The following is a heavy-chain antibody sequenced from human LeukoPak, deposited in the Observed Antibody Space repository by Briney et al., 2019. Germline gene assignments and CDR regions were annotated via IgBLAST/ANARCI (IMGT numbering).Heavy chain of an antibody. Sequence: ASVKVSCKAYGYTFTSYGISWVRQAPGQGLEWMGWISAYNGNTNYAQKLQGRVTMTTDTSTSTAYMELRSLRSDDTAVYYCARSKGYCSSTSCYQPRYFDLWGRGTLVTVSS. D-gene: IGHD2-2*01. J-gene: IGHJ2*01. CDR1: GYTFTSYG. V-gene: IGHV1-18*01. CDR3: ARSKGYCSSTSCYQPRYFDL. CDR2: ISAYNGNT.